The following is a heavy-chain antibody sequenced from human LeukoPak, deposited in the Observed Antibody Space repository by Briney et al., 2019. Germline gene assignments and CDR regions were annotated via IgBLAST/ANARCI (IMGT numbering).Heavy chain of an antibody. CDR3: ASGESSYCSSTSCYPPFDY. Sequence: SETLSLTCTVSGGSISSSSYYWGWIRQPPGKGLEWIGSIYYSGSTYYNPSLKSRVTISVDTSKNQFSLKLRSVTAADTAVYYCASGESSYCSSTSCYPPFDYWGQGTLVTVSS. D-gene: IGHD2-2*01. V-gene: IGHV4-39*07. CDR1: GGSISSSSYY. J-gene: IGHJ4*02. CDR2: IYYSGST.